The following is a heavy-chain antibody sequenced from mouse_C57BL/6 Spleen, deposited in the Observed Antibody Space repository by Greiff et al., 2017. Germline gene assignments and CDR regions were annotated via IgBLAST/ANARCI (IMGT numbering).Heavy chain of an antibody. CDR1: GFSLTSYG. Sequence: QVQLKESGPGLVQPSQSLSITCTVSGFSLTSYGVHWVRQSPGKGLEWLGVLWSGGSTDYNAAFISRLSISKDNSKSQVFFKMNSLQADDTAIYYCARNPLYYYGSSYGYFDVWGTGTTVTVSS. V-gene: IGHV2-2*01. CDR3: ARNPLYYYGSSYGYFDV. CDR2: LWSGGST. J-gene: IGHJ1*03. D-gene: IGHD1-1*01.